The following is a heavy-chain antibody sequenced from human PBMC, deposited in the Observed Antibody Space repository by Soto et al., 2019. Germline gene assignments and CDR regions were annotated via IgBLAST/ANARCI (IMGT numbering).Heavy chain of an antibody. CDR2: INHSGST. D-gene: IGHD3-16*02. J-gene: IGHJ6*03. V-gene: IGHV4-34*01. CDR3: ARGRDDYIWGSYRNYYYYMDV. Sequence: SETLSLTCAVYGGSFSGYYWSWIRQPPGKGLEWIGEINHSGSTNYNPSLKSRVTISVDTSKNQFSLKLSSVTAADTAVYYCARGRDDYIWGSYRNYYYYMDVWGKGTTVTVSS. CDR1: GGSFSGYY.